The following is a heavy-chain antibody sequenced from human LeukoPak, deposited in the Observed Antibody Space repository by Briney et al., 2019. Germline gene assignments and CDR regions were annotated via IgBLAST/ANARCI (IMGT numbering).Heavy chain of an antibody. J-gene: IGHJ3*02. D-gene: IGHD2-15*01. Sequence: PSETLSLTCTVSGASIRSGDYYWSWIRQPPGKGLEWIGYIYDSGSTYYNPSLKSQITISVDTSENRFSLKLSSATATDTAVYYCARDCSGGSCYGAFDIWGQGTMVTVSS. CDR2: IYDSGST. CDR1: GASIRSGDYY. CDR3: ARDCSGGSCYGAFDI. V-gene: IGHV4-30-4*01.